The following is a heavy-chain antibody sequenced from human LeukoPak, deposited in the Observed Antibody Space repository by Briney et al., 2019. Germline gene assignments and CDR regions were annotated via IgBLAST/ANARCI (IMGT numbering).Heavy chain of an antibody. Sequence: GESLKISCKGSGYSFSTYWTGWVRQMPGKGLEWMGIIYPGDSETRYSPSFQGHVTISVDKFISTAYLEWSSLKASDTAMYYCATTTDSSGWYRGFDPWGQGTLVTVSS. CDR3: ATTTDSSGWYRGFDP. J-gene: IGHJ5*02. CDR2: IYPGDSET. D-gene: IGHD6-19*01. V-gene: IGHV5-51*01. CDR1: GYSFSTYW.